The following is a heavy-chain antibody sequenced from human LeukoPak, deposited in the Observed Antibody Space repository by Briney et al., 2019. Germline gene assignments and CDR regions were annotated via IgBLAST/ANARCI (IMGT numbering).Heavy chain of an antibody. CDR1: GFTFSSYG. V-gene: IGHV3-30*02. CDR2: IRYDGSNK. CDR3: AILMTTVTHFDY. J-gene: IGHJ4*02. D-gene: IGHD4-17*01. Sequence: GGSLRLSCAASGFTFSSYGMHWVRQAPGKGLEWVAFIRYDGSNKYYADSVKGRFTISRDNSKNTLYLQMNSLRAEDTAVYYCAILMTTVTHFDYWGQGTLVTVSS.